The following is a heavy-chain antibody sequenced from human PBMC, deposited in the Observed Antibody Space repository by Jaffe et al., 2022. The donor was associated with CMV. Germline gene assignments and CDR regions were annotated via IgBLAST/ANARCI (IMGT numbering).Heavy chain of an antibody. CDR1: GYTFTSYY. CDR2: INPSGGST. V-gene: IGHV1-46*01. Sequence: QVQLVQSGAEVKKPGASVKVSCKASGYTFTSYYMHWVRQAPGQGLEWMGIINPSGGSTSYAQKFQGRVTMTRDTSTSTVYMELSSLRSEDTAVYYCARDIALGDSSGYYYFVYWGQGTLVTVSS. CDR3: ARDIALGDSSGYYYFVY. J-gene: IGHJ4*02. D-gene: IGHD3-22*01.